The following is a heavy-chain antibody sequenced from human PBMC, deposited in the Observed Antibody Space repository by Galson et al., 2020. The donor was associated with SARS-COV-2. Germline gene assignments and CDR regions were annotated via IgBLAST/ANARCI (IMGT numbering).Heavy chain of an antibody. J-gene: IGHJ4*02. CDR3: VRYHSTSSK. V-gene: IGHV4-39*01. CDR1: GASVSNSVYY. CDR2: VTYGGGT. D-gene: IGHD6-6*01. Sequence: SETLSLTCSVSGASVSNSVYYWAWIRQPPGKGLEWIVSVTYGGGTYYNSSLQSRASLSVDTSRNQFSLRLSSVTAADTATYYCVRYHSTSSKWGQGTLVTVSS.